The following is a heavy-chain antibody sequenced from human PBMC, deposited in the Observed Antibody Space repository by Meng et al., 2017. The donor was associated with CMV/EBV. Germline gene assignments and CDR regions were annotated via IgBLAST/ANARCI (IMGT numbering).Heavy chain of an antibody. CDR2: ISSSSSYI. J-gene: IGHJ4*02. D-gene: IGHD3-10*01. CDR1: GFTFSSYS. V-gene: IGHV3-21*01. Sequence: GESLKISCAASGFTFSSYSMNWVRQAPGKGLEWVSSISSSSSYIYYTDSVKGRFTISRDNAKNSLYLQMNSLRAEDTAVYYCASLRGWFDYWGQGTLVTVSS. CDR3: ASLRGWFDY.